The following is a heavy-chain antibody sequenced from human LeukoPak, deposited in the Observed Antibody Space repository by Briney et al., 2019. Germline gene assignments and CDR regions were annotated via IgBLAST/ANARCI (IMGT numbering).Heavy chain of an antibody. J-gene: IGHJ4*02. Sequence: GGSLRLSCAASGFTFSNYAMTWVRQAPGKGLEWVSAISGSGGSTYYADSVKGRFTISRDNSKNTLYLHMNSLRAEDTAVYYCASQLRWLVTYWGQGTLVTVSS. CDR1: GFTFSNYA. CDR3: ASQLRWLVTY. CDR2: ISGSGGST. D-gene: IGHD6-19*01. V-gene: IGHV3-23*01.